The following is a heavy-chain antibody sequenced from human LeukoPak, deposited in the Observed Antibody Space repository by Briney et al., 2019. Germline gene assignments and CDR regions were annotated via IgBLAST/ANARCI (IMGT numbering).Heavy chain of an antibody. V-gene: IGHV3-53*01. CDR2: IYSGGSP. D-gene: IGHD3-22*01. J-gene: IGHJ4*02. CDR3: ARDLNYYDSSGYGH. Sequence: GRSLRLSCAASGFTFSTNYMSWVRQAPGKGLEWVSVIYSGGSPYYADSVKGRFTISRDNSKNTLYLQMNSLRAEDTAVYYCARDLNYYDSSGYGHWGQGTLVTVSS. CDR1: GFTFSTNY.